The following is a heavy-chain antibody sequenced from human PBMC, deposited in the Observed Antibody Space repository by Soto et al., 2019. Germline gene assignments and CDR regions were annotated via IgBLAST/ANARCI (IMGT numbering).Heavy chain of an antibody. CDR3: ARDGRIAAAVHSGWFDP. CDR2: ISAYNGNT. J-gene: IGHJ5*02. CDR1: GYTFTSYG. Sequence: VASVKVSCKASGYTFTSYGISWVRQAPGQGLEWMGWISAYNGNTNYAQKLQGRVTMTTDTSTSTAYMELRSLRSDDTAVYYCARDGRIAAAVHSGWFDPWGQGTLVTVSS. V-gene: IGHV1-18*01. D-gene: IGHD6-13*01.